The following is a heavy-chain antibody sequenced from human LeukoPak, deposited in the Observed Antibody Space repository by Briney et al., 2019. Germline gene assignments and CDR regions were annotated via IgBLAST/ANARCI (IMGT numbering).Heavy chain of an antibody. D-gene: IGHD3-10*01. CDR2: IYPSGNT. CDR1: GVSLSNHF. V-gene: IGHV4-4*07. Sequence: NPSETLSLTGSVSGVSLSNHFWSWLRQPAGKGLEWIGRIYPSGNTNYNPSLTSPVTLSVDTSKTQFYMSLSSGTAADTAVYYCAREDSGSYYNFYYFYMDVWGKGTTVTISS. CDR3: AREDSGSYYNFYYFYMDV. J-gene: IGHJ6*03.